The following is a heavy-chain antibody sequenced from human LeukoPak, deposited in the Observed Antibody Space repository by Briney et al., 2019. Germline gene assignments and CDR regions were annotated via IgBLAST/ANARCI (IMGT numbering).Heavy chain of an antibody. CDR2: IYYSGDT. J-gene: IGHJ4*02. V-gene: IGHV4-59*01. Sequence: PSETLSLTCTVSRDSISGYSWSWIRQSPGGGLEWIGYIYYSGDTAYNPSLRSRVTMSVDTSKNQFSLQLRSMTTADTAVYYCARGPTTVTRAFDYWGQGTLVTVSS. CDR1: RDSISGYS. CDR3: ARGPTTVTRAFDY. D-gene: IGHD4-17*01.